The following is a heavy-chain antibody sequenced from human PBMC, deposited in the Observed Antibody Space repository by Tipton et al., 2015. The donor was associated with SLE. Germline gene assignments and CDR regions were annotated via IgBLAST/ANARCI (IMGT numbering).Heavy chain of an antibody. CDR2: FYYGKST. D-gene: IGHD5-12*01. CDR3: ARLISAYDCNFDY. CDR1: GGSISRSNFY. J-gene: IGHJ4*02. Sequence: TLSLTCTVSGGSISRSNFYWAWIRQPPGKGLEWIGSFYYGKSTFYNPSLKSRVSISVDTSTNRFFLNLISVTAADTALYYCARLISAYDCNFDYWGQGTLVTVSS. V-gene: IGHV4-39*07.